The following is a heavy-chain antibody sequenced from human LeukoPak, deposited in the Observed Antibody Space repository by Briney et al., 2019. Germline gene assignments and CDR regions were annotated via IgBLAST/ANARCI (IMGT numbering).Heavy chain of an antibody. CDR1: GDSVSSNSAA. CDR3: ARGRVTTIANYYYYYIDV. CDR2: TYYRSKWYN. Sequence: SQTLSLTCAISGDSVSSNSAAWTWIRQSPSRGLECLGRTYYRSKWYNDYEVSVQSRITINPDTSKNQFSLQLNSVTPEDTAVYYCARGRVTTIANYYYYYIDVWGKGTTVTVSS. V-gene: IGHV6-1*01. J-gene: IGHJ6*03. D-gene: IGHD4-17*01.